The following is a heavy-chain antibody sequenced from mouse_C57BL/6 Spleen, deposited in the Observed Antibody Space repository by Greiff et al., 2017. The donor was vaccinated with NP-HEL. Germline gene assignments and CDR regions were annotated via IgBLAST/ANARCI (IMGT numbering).Heavy chain of an antibody. V-gene: IGHV5-4*01. CDR2: ISDGGSYT. J-gene: IGHJ3*01. Sequence: EVQRVESGGGLVKPGGSLKLSCAASGFTFSSYAMSWVRQTPEKRLEWVATISDGGSYTYYPDNVKGRFTISRDNAKNNLYLQMSHLKSEDTAMYYCARAGGTYYGNYYAGFAYWGQGTLVTVSA. CDR3: ARAGGTYYGNYYAGFAY. CDR1: GFTFSSYA. D-gene: IGHD2-1*01.